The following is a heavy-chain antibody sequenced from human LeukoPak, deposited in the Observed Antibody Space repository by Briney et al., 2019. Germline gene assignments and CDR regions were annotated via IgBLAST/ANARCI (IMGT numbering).Heavy chain of an antibody. Sequence: GGSLRLSCADSGVTSSSYSMNSGRQAPGKGLGWGSSFSSSSSYIYYADSVNGQFTISRDNAKNSLSLQMNSLRAEDTAVYYCARGVVVAATTPFGYWGQGTLVPVSS. J-gene: IGHJ4*02. CDR1: GVTSSSYS. V-gene: IGHV3-21*01. CDR2: FSSSSSYI. CDR3: ARGVVVAATTPFGY. D-gene: IGHD2-15*01.